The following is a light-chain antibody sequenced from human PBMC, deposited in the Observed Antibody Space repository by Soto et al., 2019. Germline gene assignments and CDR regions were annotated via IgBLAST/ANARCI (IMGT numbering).Light chain of an antibody. Sequence: ILLTQSPATLSVSPGERATLSCRARQSVSSNLAWHQQRPGQAPRLLIYGASTRATGVPARFSGGGSGTEFTITITSLQSEDFAVYWCQQYNNWPLTFGPGTRLEIK. CDR1: QSVSSN. J-gene: IGKJ5*01. V-gene: IGKV3D-15*01. CDR3: QQYNNWPLT. CDR2: GAS.